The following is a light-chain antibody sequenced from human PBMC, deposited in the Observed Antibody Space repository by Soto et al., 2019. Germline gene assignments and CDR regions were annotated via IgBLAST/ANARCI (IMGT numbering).Light chain of an antibody. CDR3: QQYNTWPPIT. V-gene: IGKV3-15*01. Sequence: EIGMTQSPATLSVSPGERATLSCRASQSININLAWYQQKPGQAPRLLISGASTRATGLPARFSGSGSGTDFTLTISSLQSEDFAVYYCQQYNTWPPITFGQGTRLEIK. CDR2: GAS. J-gene: IGKJ5*01. CDR1: QSININ.